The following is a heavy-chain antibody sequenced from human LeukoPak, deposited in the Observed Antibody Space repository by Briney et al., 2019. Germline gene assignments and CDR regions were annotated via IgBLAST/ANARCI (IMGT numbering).Heavy chain of an antibody. CDR1: EDGLINHH. J-gene: IGHJ4*02. Sequence: ASVKVSCKTSEDGLINHHVHWVRQAPGQGLEWMGMIYAGGGDTRFARKFQGRVTLTRDTSTTTVYMDLTTLTSEDTAVYVCVTEPPGAYYFDYWGQGTLVTVS. V-gene: IGHV1-46*01. CDR3: VTEPPGAYYFDY. D-gene: IGHD4-17*01. CDR2: IYAGGGDT.